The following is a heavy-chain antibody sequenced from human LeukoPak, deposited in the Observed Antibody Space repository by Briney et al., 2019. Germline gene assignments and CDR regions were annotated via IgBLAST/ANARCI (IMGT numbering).Heavy chain of an antibody. CDR3: ARVKDYGGNSVGFDY. J-gene: IGHJ4*02. V-gene: IGHV1-69*13. D-gene: IGHD4-23*01. Sequence: GASVKVSCKASGGTFSSYAISWVRQAPGQGLEWMGGIIPIFGTANYAQKFQGRVTITADESTSTAYMELSSLRSEDTAVYYCARVKDYGGNSVGFDYWGQGTLVTVSS. CDR2: IIPIFGTA. CDR1: GGTFSSYA.